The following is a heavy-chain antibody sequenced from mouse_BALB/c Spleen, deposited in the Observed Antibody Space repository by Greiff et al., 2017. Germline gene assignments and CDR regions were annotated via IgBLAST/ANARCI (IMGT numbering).Heavy chain of an antibody. Sequence: EVKLVESGGGLVQPGGSRKLSCAASGFTFSSFGMHWVRQAPEKGLEWVAYISSCSSTIYYADTVKGRFTISRDNPKNTLFLQMTSLRSEDTAMYYCARGKYGNPYAMDYWGQGTSVTVSS. CDR1: GFTFSSFG. J-gene: IGHJ4*01. D-gene: IGHD2-10*02. V-gene: IGHV5-17*02. CDR3: ARGKYGNPYAMDY. CDR2: ISSCSSTI.